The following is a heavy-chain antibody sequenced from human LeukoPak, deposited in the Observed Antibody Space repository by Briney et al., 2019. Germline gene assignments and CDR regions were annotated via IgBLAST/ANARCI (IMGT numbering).Heavy chain of an antibody. J-gene: IGHJ4*02. CDR1: GGSISSYY. CDR2: ISDSGTT. D-gene: IGHD6-19*01. Sequence: SETLSLTCTVSGGSISSYYWSWIRQPPGKGLEWIGYISDSGTTDYNPSPKSRVTISADTSKNQFSLRLSSVTAADTAVYHCARVQDVRLYSSGWYEERYFDYWGQGALVTVSS. CDR3: ARVQDVRLYSSGWYEERYFDY. V-gene: IGHV4-59*01.